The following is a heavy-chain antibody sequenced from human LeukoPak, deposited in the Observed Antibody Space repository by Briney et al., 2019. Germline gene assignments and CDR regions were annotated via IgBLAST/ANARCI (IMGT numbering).Heavy chain of an antibody. D-gene: IGHD3-10*01. CDR2: IYYSGST. J-gene: IGHJ4*02. Sequence: SETLSLTCTVSGGSISSYYWSWIRQPPGKGLEWIGYIYYSGSTNYNPSLKSRVTISVDTSKNQFSLKLSSVTAADTAVYYCAKGGLNYGEFDYWGQGTLVTVSS. CDR3: AKGGLNYGEFDY. V-gene: IGHV4-59*01. CDR1: GGSISSYY.